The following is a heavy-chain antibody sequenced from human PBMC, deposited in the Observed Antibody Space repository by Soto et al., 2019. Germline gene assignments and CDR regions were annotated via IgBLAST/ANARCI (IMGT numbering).Heavy chain of an antibody. CDR1: GGSLSPYY. CDR3: ARHHRVYDYRVEYFPL. J-gene: IGHJ1*01. D-gene: IGHD4-4*01. Sequence: SETLSLTCSVSGGSLSPYYWGWIRQSPGKGLEWIGYVFYSGTSKSNPSLQSRVTISADTSSNQISLELNSVTAADTAVYYCARHHRVYDYRVEYFPLWVQGTLVTVSS. CDR2: VFYSGTS. V-gene: IGHV4-59*08.